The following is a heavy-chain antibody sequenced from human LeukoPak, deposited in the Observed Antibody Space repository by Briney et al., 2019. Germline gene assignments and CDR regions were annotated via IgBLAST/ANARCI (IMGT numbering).Heavy chain of an antibody. J-gene: IGHJ3*02. CDR1: GFTFSSYG. D-gene: IGHD2-15*01. V-gene: IGHV3-30*18. Sequence: PGRSLRLSCAASGFTFSSYGMHWVRQAPGKGLEWVAVISYDGSNKYHADSVKGRFTISRDNSKNTLFLQMNSLRAEDTAVYYCAKEGMEYCSGGSCYDDEDAFDIWGQGTMVTVSS. CDR2: ISYDGSNK. CDR3: AKEGMEYCSGGSCYDDEDAFDI.